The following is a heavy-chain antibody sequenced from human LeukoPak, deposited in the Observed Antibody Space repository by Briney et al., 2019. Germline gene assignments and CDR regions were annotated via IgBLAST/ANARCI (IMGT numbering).Heavy chain of an antibody. CDR1: GGSISGYY. CDR3: ARGRVNGYQKAGYYFDY. D-gene: IGHD5-18*01. Sequence: PSETLSLTCTVSGGSISGYYWSWLRQPPGKGLEWIGYIYYSGSTNYNPSLKSRVTISVDTSKAQFSLKLSSVTAADTAVYYCARGRVNGYQKAGYYFDYWGQGTLVTVSS. V-gene: IGHV4-59*12. J-gene: IGHJ4*02. CDR2: IYYSGST.